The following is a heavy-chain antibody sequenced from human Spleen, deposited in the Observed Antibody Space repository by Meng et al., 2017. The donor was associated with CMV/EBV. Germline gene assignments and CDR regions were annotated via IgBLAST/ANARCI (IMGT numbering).Heavy chain of an antibody. J-gene: IGHJ4*02. D-gene: IGHD3-10*01. CDR3: ATEKDGVYFDY. V-gene: IGHV1-24*01. CDR2: FDPEDGET. CDR1: GYNLTELS. Sequence: SCKVSGYNLTELSVHLLRQAAGQGLEWMGGFDPEDGETIYAQKFQGRVTMTEDTSTDTAYMELSSLRSEDTAVYYCATEKDGVYFDYWGQGTLVTVSS.